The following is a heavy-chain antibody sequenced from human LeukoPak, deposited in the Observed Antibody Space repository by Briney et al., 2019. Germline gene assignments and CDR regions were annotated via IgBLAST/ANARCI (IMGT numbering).Heavy chain of an antibody. J-gene: IGHJ4*02. Sequence: SETLSLTCAVYGGSFSGYYWSWIRQPPGKGLEWIGEINHSGSTNYNPSLKSRVTISVDTSKNQFSLKLSSVTAADTAVYYCARMTWAPVGADYWGQGTLVTVSS. V-gene: IGHV4-34*01. D-gene: IGHD1-26*01. CDR3: ARMTWAPVGADY. CDR1: GGSFSGYY. CDR2: INHSGST.